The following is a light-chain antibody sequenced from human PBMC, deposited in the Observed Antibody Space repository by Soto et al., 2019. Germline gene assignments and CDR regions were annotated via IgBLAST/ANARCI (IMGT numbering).Light chain of an antibody. Sequence: QSLLTQPPSASGTPGQRVTISCSGSSSNIGSNTVNWYQQLPGTAPKLLIYSNNQRPSGVPDRFSGSKSGTSASLAISGLQSEDEADYNCAAWDDSLNGVIFGGGTKLTVL. J-gene: IGLJ2*01. CDR1: SSNIGSNT. CDR3: AAWDDSLNGVI. CDR2: SNN. V-gene: IGLV1-44*01.